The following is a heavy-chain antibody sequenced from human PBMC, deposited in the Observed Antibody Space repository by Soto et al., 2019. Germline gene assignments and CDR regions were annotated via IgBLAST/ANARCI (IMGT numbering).Heavy chain of an antibody. CDR1: GGSVSSGSYY. CDR2: IYYSGST. D-gene: IGHD6-13*01. V-gene: IGHV4-61*01. Sequence: SETLSLTCTVSGGSVSSGSYYWSWIRQPPGKGLEWIGYIYYSGSTNYNPSLKSRVTISVDTSKNQFSLKLSSVTAADTAVYYCARDIEGSSWYRGWSNWFDPWGQGTLVTVSS. CDR3: ARDIEGSSWYRGWSNWFDP. J-gene: IGHJ5*02.